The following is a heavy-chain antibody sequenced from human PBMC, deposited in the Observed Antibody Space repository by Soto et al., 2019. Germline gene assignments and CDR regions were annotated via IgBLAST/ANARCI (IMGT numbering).Heavy chain of an antibody. J-gene: IGHJ4*02. Sequence: EVQLLESGGGLVQPGASLRLSCAASGFTFTTFDMSWARQAPGKGLEWVSVVRGRDGSTSYADSLKGRFTISKDSSKNTLYLQMISLRAEDTALYYCATGAWLDYWGQGTLVTVSS. CDR1: GFTFTTFD. CDR2: VRGRDGST. CDR3: ATGAWLDY. D-gene: IGHD5-12*01. V-gene: IGHV3-23*01.